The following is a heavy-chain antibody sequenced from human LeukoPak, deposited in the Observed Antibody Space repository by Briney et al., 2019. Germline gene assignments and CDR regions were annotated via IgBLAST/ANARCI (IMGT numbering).Heavy chain of an antibody. V-gene: IGHV1-8*03. CDR2: MNPNSGNT. J-gene: IGHJ4*02. Sequence: ASVKVSCKASGGTFSSYAISWVRQAPGQGLEWMGWMNPNSGNTGYAQKFQGRVTITRNTSISTAYMELSSLRSEDTAVYYCARDRGYSSSTYYFDYWGQGTLVTVSS. D-gene: IGHD6-13*01. CDR3: ARDRGYSSSTYYFDY. CDR1: GGTFSSYA.